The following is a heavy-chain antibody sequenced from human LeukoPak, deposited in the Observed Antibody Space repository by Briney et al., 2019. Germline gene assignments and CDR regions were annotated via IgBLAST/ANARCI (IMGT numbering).Heavy chain of an antibody. D-gene: IGHD3-10*01. J-gene: IGHJ3*02. Sequence: GGSLRLSCATSQFKFNNYGMTWVRQGPGKGLEWVSSITGSGGRTQYADSVQGRFTISRDNSKNTLYLQMNSLRAEDTAVYYCAKHVMVRGVHDAFDIWGQGTMVTVSS. CDR3: AKHVMVRGVHDAFDI. V-gene: IGHV3-23*01. CDR1: QFKFNNYG. CDR2: ITGSGGRT.